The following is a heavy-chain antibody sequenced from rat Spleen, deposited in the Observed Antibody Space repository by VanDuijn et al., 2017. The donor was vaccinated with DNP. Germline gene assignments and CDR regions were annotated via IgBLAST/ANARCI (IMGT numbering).Heavy chain of an antibody. CDR1: GFTFSDYY. V-gene: IGHV5-22*01. CDR3: ARPIYNNHGGFAY. D-gene: IGHD1-10*01. J-gene: IGHJ3*01. Sequence: EVQLVESGGGLVQPGRSLKLSCAASGFTFSDYYMAWVRQDPTKGLEWVAYITYDGGGTYYRDSVKGRFTISRDNAKRTLYLQMNSLRSEEMATYYCARPIYNNHGGFAYWGQGTLVTVSS. CDR2: ITYDGGGT.